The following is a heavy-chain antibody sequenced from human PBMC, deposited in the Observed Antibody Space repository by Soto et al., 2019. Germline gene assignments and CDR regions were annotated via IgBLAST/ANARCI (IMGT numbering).Heavy chain of an antibody. CDR2: ISPWRGNT. D-gene: IGHD3-10*01. J-gene: IGHJ4*02. CDR1: GYNFMPYG. V-gene: IGHV1-18*04. Sequence: ASVKVSCKASGYNFMPYGVNWVRQAPGQGLEWMGWISPWRGNTNYAQSFQGRVTMTTDTSTSTAYMELRSLTSDDTAVYYCARDLDPSGSYYTDYWGPGTLVTVSS. CDR3: ARDLDPSGSYYTDY.